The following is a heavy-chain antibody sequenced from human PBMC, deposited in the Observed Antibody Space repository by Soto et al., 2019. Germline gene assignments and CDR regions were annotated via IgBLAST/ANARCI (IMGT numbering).Heavy chain of an antibody. V-gene: IGHV1-24*01. CDR3: ATTSRYSSSWYQGEVDY. J-gene: IGHJ4*02. D-gene: IGHD6-13*01. CDR2: FDPEDGET. Sequence: GASVKVSCKVSGYTLTELSMYWVRQAPGKGLEWMGGFDPEDGETIYAQKFQGRVTMTEDTSTDTAYMELSSLRSEDTAVYYCATTSRYSSSWYQGEVDYWGQGTLVTVSS. CDR1: GYTLTELS.